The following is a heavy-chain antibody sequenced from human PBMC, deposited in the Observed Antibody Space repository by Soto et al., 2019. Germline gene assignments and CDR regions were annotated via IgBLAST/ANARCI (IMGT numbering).Heavy chain of an antibody. V-gene: IGHV1-46*01. CDR3: ARPPNSGYGPYDYYYGMDV. D-gene: IGHD5-12*01. CDR1: GYTFTSYY. J-gene: IGHJ6*02. Sequence: ASVKVSCKASGYTFTSYYMHWVRQAPGQGREWMGIINPSGGSTSYAQKFQGRVTMTRDTSTSTVYMELSSLRSEDTAVYYCARPPNSGYGPYDYYYGMDVWGQGTTVTVSS. CDR2: INPSGGST.